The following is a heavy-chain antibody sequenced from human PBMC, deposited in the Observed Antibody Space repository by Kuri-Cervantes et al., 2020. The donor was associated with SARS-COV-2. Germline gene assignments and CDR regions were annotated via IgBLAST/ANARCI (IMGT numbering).Heavy chain of an antibody. J-gene: IGHJ1*01. Sequence: LRLSCSVSGGSIRSGAYYCHWIRHRPGKGLEWIGNIYYNGVTYYNPSLKSRVTISVDTSKNQFSLKLSSMTAADTAVYYCATDKPSYGGNGYLQLWGQGTLVTVAS. CDR3: ATDKPSYGGNGYLQL. V-gene: IGHV4-31*02. CDR2: IYYNGVT. D-gene: IGHD4-23*01. CDR1: GGSIRSGAYY.